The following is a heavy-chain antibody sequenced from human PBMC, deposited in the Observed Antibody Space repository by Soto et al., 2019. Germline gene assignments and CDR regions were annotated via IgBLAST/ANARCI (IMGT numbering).Heavy chain of an antibody. D-gene: IGHD3-16*01. CDR1: GYTVTGYL. CDR3: ARGGGMILAPFP. Sequence: AAVKVSCKAAGYTVTGYLIHWVGQPPGLGLEWLGWTTPNSAATTYAKKFQGRVPMTRDTSISLAFMELTLLESDDSAFYYCARGGGMILAPFPWGEGTLVTVSS. V-gene: IGHV1-2*02. J-gene: IGHJ5*01. CDR2: TTPNSAAT.